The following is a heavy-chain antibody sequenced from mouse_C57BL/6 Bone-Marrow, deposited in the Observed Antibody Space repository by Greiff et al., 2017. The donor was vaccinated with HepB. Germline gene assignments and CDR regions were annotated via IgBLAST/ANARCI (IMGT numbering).Heavy chain of an antibody. V-gene: IGHV1-81*01. Sequence: VQLQESGAELARPGASVKLSCNVSGYTFTSYGISWVKQRNGPGLEWIGEIYPSSGSTYYNEKFKGKGTLTADKSSSTAYMVLRSLTSEDSAVYFCARYYYGTYWGQGTTLTVSS. CDR2: IYPSSGST. D-gene: IGHD1-1*01. CDR1: GYTFTSYG. CDR3: ARYYYGTY. J-gene: IGHJ2*01.